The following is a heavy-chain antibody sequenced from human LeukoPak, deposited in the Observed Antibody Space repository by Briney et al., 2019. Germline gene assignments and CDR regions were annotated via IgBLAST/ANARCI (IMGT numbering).Heavy chain of an antibody. CDR1: GYTFTSYG. CDR2: INPNSGGT. CDR3: AVVTAHAY. V-gene: IGHV1-2*02. D-gene: IGHD2-21*02. J-gene: IGHJ4*02. Sequence: GASVKVSCKASGYTFTSYGISWVRQAPGQGLEWMGWINPNSGGTNYAQKFQGRVTMTRDTSISTAYMELSRLRSDDTAVYYCAVVTAHAYWGQGTLVTVSS.